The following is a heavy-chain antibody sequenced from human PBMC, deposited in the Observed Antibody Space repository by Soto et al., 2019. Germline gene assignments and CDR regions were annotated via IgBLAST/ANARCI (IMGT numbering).Heavy chain of an antibody. CDR1: GGSISSYY. J-gene: IGHJ5*02. Sequence: GTLSLTCTVSGGSISSYYWSWIRQPPGKGLEWIGYIYYSGSTNYNPSLKSRVTISVDTSKNQFSLKLSSVTAADTAVYYCAGGTVAARFWFDPWGQGTLVTVSS. D-gene: IGHD6-6*01. CDR3: AGGTVAARFWFDP. V-gene: IGHV4-59*01. CDR2: IYYSGST.